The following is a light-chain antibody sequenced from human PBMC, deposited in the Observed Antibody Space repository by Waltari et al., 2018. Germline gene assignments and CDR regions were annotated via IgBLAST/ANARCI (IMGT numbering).Light chain of an antibody. CDR2: NTE. CDR3: ALYYGKARWV. J-gene: IGLJ3*02. V-gene: IGLV7-43*01. Sequence: QTVVTQEPSLTVPPGGPVTLTCASFTGAVISHYYPNWFQHKPGQAPRTLIYNTEKKHSWTPARFSCSLLGDNAALTLSPAQPEDEAEYYCALYYGKARWVCGGGTNLTVL. CDR1: TGAVISHYY.